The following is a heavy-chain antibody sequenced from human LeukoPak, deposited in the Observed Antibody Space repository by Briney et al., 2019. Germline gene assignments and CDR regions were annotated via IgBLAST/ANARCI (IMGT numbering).Heavy chain of an antibody. J-gene: IGHJ5*02. D-gene: IGHD6-19*01. CDR3: ARLGSQLLFDP. CDR2: VHYSGTP. CDR1: GGSIISTNYY. Sequence: NPSETLSLTCTVSGGSIISTNYYWAWIRHPPGKGLEWTASVHYSGTPYYNPPLKSRVTMSVDTSKNQFSLKLSFVTAADTAVYYCARLGSQLLFDPWGQGTLVTVSS. V-gene: IGHV4-39*01.